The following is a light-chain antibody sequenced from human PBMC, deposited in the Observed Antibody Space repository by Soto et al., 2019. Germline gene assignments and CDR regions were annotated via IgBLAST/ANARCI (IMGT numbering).Light chain of an antibody. Sequence: DIQMTQSPSTLSASVGDRVTITCRASQNINRWLAWYQQKPGKAPKVLIYKASALERGVPLRFSGSGSGIEFTLTISSLQPDDVATYYCQQYDSDSLTFGGGTKVDIK. J-gene: IGKJ4*01. CDR1: QNINRW. V-gene: IGKV1-5*03. CDR2: KAS. CDR3: QQYDSDSLT.